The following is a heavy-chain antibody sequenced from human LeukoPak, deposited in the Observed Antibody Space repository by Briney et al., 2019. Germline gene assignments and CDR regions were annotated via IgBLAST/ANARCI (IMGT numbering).Heavy chain of an antibody. CDR3: ASGVARKWGYFDY. CDR2: ISSSGSTI. J-gene: IGHJ4*02. D-gene: IGHD1-14*01. V-gene: IGHV3-48*03. CDR1: GFTFSSYE. Sequence: GGSLRLSCAASGFTFSSYEMNWVRQAPGKGLEWVSYISSSGSTIYYADSVKGRFTISRDNAKNSLYLQMNSLRAEDTAVYYCASGVARKWGYFDYWGQGTLVTVSS.